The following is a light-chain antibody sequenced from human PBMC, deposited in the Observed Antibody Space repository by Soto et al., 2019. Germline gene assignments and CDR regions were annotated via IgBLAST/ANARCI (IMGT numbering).Light chain of an antibody. CDR3: QQSYSTPIT. CDR1: QSISSY. J-gene: IGKJ5*01. CDR2: AAS. Sequence: DIQMTQSPSSLSASVGDRVTITCRASQSISSYLNWYQQKPGKPPNLLIHAASSLHNGVPSRFSGSRSGTDFTLTITTLQPEDFATYYCQQSYSTPITFGQGTRLEIK. V-gene: IGKV1-39*01.